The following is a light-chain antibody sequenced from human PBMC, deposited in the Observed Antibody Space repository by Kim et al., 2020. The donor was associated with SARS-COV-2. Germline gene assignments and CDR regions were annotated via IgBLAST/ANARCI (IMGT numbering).Light chain of an antibody. J-gene: IGKJ2*01. Sequence: PGERATLSCRASQSVSSSYLAWYQQKPGQAPRLLIYDASSRATGIPDRFSGSGSGTDFTLTISRLEPEDFAVYYCQQYGSSPPYTFGQGTKLEI. CDR2: DAS. CDR3: QQYGSSPPYT. V-gene: IGKV3-20*01. CDR1: QSVSSSY.